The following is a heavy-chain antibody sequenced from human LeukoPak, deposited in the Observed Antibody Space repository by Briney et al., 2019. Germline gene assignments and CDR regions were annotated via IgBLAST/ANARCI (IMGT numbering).Heavy chain of an antibody. D-gene: IGHD3-22*01. V-gene: IGHV4-30-4*01. CDR2: IHYSGIA. CDR3: ARYYFDSSAYYSNWFDP. CDR1: GDSIGGGDSH. J-gene: IGHJ5*02. Sequence: RASETLSLTCTVSGDSIGGGDSHWSWIRQPPGKGLEWIGYIHYSGIAQYNPSLRSRLTISLDTSKNQFSLKLSSLTAPDTAVYYCARYYFDSSAYYSNWFDPWGQGTLVTVSS.